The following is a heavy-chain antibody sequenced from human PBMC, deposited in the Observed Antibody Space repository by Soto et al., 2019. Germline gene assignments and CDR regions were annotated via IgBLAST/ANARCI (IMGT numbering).Heavy chain of an antibody. CDR1: GGTFSSYA. CDR2: IIPIFGTA. D-gene: IGHD3-10*01. J-gene: IGHJ5*02. CDR3: AGDMAWTNWFDA. V-gene: IGHV1-69*13. Sequence: SVKVSCKASGGTFSSYAISWVRQAPGQGLEWMGGIIPIFGTANYAQKFQGRVTITADESTSTAYMELSSLRSEDTAVYYCAGDMAWTNWFDAWGQGTLVTVSS.